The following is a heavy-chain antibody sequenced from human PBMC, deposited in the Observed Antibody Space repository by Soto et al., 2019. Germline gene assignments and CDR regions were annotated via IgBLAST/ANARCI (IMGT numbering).Heavy chain of an antibody. D-gene: IGHD3-10*01. CDR2: INHSGST. CDR3: ARGFGELFPEYYYMDV. CDR1: GGSFSGYY. J-gene: IGHJ6*03. V-gene: IGHV4-34*01. Sequence: TSETLSLTCAVYGGSFSGYYWSWIRQPPGKGLEWIGEINHSGSTNYNPSLKSRVTISVDTSKNQFSLKLSSVTAADTAVYYCARGFGELFPEYYYMDVWGKGTTVTVSS.